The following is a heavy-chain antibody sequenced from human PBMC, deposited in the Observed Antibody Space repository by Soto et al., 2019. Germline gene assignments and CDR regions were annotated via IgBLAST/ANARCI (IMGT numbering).Heavy chain of an antibody. CDR3: VRDGTKTLRDWFDP. CDR2: IYATGTT. Sequence: SETLSLTCTVSGASISGFYWSWIRKSAGKGLEWIGRIYATGTTEYNPSLKSRVMMSVDTSKKQFSLKLRSVTAADTAVYYCVRDGTKTLRDWFDPWGQGISVTVSS. V-gene: IGHV4-4*07. J-gene: IGHJ5*02. D-gene: IGHD1-1*01. CDR1: GASISGFY.